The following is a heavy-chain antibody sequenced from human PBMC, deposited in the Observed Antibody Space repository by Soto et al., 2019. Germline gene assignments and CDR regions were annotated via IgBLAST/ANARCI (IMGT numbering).Heavy chain of an antibody. D-gene: IGHD6-19*01. Sequence: EVQLVESGGGLVQPGGSLRLSCAASGFTFSSYWMTWVRQAPGKGLEWVANIKQDGSAKYYVDSVKGRFTISRDNAKNSLYLQMNSLRAEDTAVYYCASWLTTIGWYVLLEGSFDYWGQGTLVTVSS. CDR3: ASWLTTIGWYVLLEGSFDY. CDR2: IKQDGSAK. V-gene: IGHV3-7*01. CDR1: GFTFSSYW. J-gene: IGHJ4*02.